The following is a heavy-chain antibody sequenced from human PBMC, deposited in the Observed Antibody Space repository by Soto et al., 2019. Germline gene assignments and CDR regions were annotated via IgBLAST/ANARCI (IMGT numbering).Heavy chain of an antibody. D-gene: IGHD3-3*01. J-gene: IGHJ6*02. CDR1: GGSFSGYY. V-gene: IGHV4-34*01. CDR3: ARGVRTYYDFWSGYYTDVYYYGMDV. CDR2: INHSGST. Sequence: PSETLSLTCAVYGGSFSGYYWSWIRQPPGKGLEWIGEINHSGSTNYNPSLKSRVTISVYTSKNQFSLKLSSVTAADTAVYYCARGVRTYYDFWSGYYTDVYYYGMDVWGQGTTVTVS.